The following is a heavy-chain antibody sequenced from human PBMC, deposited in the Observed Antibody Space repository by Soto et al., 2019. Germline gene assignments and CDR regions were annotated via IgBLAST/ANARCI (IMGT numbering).Heavy chain of an antibody. CDR3: AKQHSDLVIGAFDV. J-gene: IGHJ3*01. D-gene: IGHD4-4*01. Sequence: PGGSLRLSCAAPGFMFSSFGIHWVRQAPGKGLEWVAVISYDGTYQYYDDSVKGRFTISRDNFGNTVALQMNSLRPEDTAVYYCAKQHSDLVIGAFDVWGPGAVVTVS. CDR1: GFMFSSFG. CDR2: ISYDGTYQ. V-gene: IGHV3-30*18.